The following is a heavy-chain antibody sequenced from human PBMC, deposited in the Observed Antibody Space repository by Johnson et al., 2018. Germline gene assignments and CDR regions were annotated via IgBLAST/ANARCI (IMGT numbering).Heavy chain of an antibody. Sequence: VQLVESGAEVTKPGASVKVSCKASGYTFTHYFMHWVRQAPGQGLEWVGIINPSTGVTNNAQRFYDRVTMTSDTSTSTVYMEVRSLRSEDTAGYYCAGGSGSAYYYAMDVWGQGTTVTVSS. CDR2: INPSTGVT. CDR1: GYTFTHYF. V-gene: IGHV1-46*01. D-gene: IGHD1-26*01. J-gene: IGHJ6*02. CDR3: AGGSGSAYYYAMDV.